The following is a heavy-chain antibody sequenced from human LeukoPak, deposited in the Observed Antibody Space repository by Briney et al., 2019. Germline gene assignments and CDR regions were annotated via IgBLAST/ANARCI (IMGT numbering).Heavy chain of an antibody. CDR1: GFTFGDYA. CDR2: IRSKAYGGTT. D-gene: IGHD4-17*01. V-gene: IGHV3-49*04. CDR3: TRMTTVKGDQYYFDY. J-gene: IGHJ4*02. Sequence: GGSLRLSCTAFGFTFGDYAMSWVRQAPGKGLEWVGFIRSKAYGGTTEYAASVKGRFTISRDDSKSIAYLQMNSLKTEDTAVYYCTRMTTVKGDQYYFDYWGQGTLVTVSS.